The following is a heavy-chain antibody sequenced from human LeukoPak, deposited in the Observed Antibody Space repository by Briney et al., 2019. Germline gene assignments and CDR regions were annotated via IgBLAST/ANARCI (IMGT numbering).Heavy chain of an antibody. CDR3: ARAPRDYYMDV. V-gene: IGHV3-7*01. CDR1: GFTFSSYW. Sequence: GGSLRPSCAASGFTFSSYWMSWVRQAPGKGLEWVANIKQDGSEKYYVDSVKGRFTISRDNAKNSLYLQMNSLRAEDTAVYYCARAPRDYYMDVWGKGTTVTVSS. J-gene: IGHJ6*03. CDR2: IKQDGSEK.